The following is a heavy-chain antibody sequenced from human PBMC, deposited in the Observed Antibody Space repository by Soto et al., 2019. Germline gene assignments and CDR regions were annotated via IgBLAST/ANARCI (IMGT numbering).Heavy chain of an antibody. J-gene: IGHJ4*02. CDR2: ISSSGSTI. CDR1: GFTFSSYE. CDR3: ARTGRTTLNY. D-gene: IGHD4-17*01. V-gene: IGHV3-48*03. Sequence: GWSLRLSYAASGFTFSSYEMNWVRQAPGKGLEWVSYISSSGSTIYYADSVKGRFTISRDNAKNSLYLQMNSLRAEDTAVYYCARTGRTTLNYWGQGTLVTVSS.